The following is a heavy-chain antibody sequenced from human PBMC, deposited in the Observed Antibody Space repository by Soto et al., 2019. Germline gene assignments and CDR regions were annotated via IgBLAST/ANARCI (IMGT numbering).Heavy chain of an antibody. CDR3: ARCPGVGATSCYFDY. J-gene: IGHJ4*02. CDR2: IKQDGSEK. CDR1: GFTFSSYW. Sequence: PGGSLRLSCAASGFTFSSYWMSWVRQAPGKGLEWVANIKQDGSEKYYVDSVKGRFTISRDNAKNSLYLQMNSLRAEDTAVYYCARCPGVGATSCYFDYWGQGTLVTVSS. V-gene: IGHV3-7*05. D-gene: IGHD1-26*01.